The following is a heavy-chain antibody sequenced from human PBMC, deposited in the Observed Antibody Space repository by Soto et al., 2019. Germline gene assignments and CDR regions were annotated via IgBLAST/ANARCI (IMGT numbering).Heavy chain of an antibody. CDR1: GGSFSRYY. CDR3: ARQCRGVTCHWFVP. V-gene: IGHV4-59*08. J-gene: IGHJ5*02. Sequence: SETLSLTCTVSGGSFSRYYWSWIRQPPGKGLEWIGYLYNTGSTYYNPSLKSRVTISVDTSKNQFSLTLTSVTAADTAVYYCARQCRGVTCHWFVPWGQGTLVTVSS. D-gene: IGHD2-15*01. CDR2: LYNTGST.